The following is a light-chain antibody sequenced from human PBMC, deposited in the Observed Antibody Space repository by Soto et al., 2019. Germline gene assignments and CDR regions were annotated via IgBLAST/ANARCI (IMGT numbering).Light chain of an antibody. CDR2: DAS. CDR3: QQYFNWPLTWT. Sequence: DIQMTQSPSTLSASVGDRVTITCRSSQSISFWLAWYQQKPGKAPKLLIYDASTLYSGVPSRFSGSRSGTEFTLTISSLQSEDSAFYYCQQYFNWPLTWTFGPGTKVQIK. J-gene: IGKJ1*01. V-gene: IGKV1-5*01. CDR1: QSISFW.